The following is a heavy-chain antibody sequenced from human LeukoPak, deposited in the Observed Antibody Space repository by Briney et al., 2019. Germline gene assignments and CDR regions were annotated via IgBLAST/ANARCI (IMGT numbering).Heavy chain of an antibody. V-gene: IGHV4-4*07. CDR2: VFTSGNN. J-gene: IGHJ4*02. CDR3: ARVGDSATYFDY. CDR1: GASISSFY. Sequence: PSETLSLTCTVSGASISSFYWSWIRQPAGKGLEWIGRVFTSGNNNYNPSLKSRVIMSGDRSKNQFSLKLSSVTAADTAVYYGARVGDSATYFDYWGQGTLVTVSS. D-gene: IGHD2-21*02.